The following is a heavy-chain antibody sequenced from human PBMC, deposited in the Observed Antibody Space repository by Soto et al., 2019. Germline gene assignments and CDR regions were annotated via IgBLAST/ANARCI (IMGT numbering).Heavy chain of an antibody. CDR1: GFTFSSYG. CDR3: AKEMGSSGWFYYYYYYGMDV. CDR2: ISYDGSNK. V-gene: IGHV3-30*18. D-gene: IGHD6-19*01. J-gene: IGHJ6*02. Sequence: XESLSLYCAASGFTFSSYGMHWVRQAPGKGLEWVAVISYDGSNKYYADSVKGRFTISRDNSKNTLYLQMNSLRAEDTAVYYCAKEMGSSGWFYYYYYYGMDVWGQGTTVTVSS.